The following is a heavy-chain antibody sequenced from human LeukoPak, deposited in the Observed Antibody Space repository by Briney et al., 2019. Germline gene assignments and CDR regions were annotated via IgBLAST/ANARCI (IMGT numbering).Heavy chain of an antibody. D-gene: IGHD3-22*01. Sequence: PSETLSLTCTVSGDSISNSYWSWVRQPAGKGLEWIGRMYVSGTTNYNPSLRSRVTMSVDTSKKQFPLRLNSVTAADTAVYFCAREKYYDSSGYSEGLDVWGQGTTVTVS. CDR1: GDSISNSY. J-gene: IGHJ6*02. CDR3: AREKYYDSSGYSEGLDV. V-gene: IGHV4-4*07. CDR2: MYVSGTT.